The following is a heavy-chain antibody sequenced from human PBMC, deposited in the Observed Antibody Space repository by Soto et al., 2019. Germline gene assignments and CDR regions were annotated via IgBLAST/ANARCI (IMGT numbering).Heavy chain of an antibody. V-gene: IGHV3-30-3*02. CDR3: AKSEDDSSAYVGYFDY. CDR2: ISNHGDTK. Sequence: GGSLRLSCATSGFTLNTYALHWVRQAPGRGLEWVAFISNHGDTKYYADSVKGRFTISRDNSKKMLYLEMNSLRVEDTALYYCAKSEDDSSAYVGYFDYWGQGTMVTVSS. J-gene: IGHJ4*02. CDR1: GFTLNTYA. D-gene: IGHD3-22*01.